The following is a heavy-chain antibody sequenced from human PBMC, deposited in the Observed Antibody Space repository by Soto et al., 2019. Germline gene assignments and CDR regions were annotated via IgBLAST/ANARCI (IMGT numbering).Heavy chain of an antibody. CDR1: GYTFTSYG. D-gene: IGHD2-15*01. J-gene: IGHJ4*02. CDR3: ARDPEVIRATVVVVAVDY. Sequence: ASVKVSCKASGYTFTSYGISWVRQAPGQGLEWMGWISAYNGNTNYAQKLQGRVTMTTDTSTSTAYMELRSLRSDDTAVYYCARDPEVIRATVVVVAVDYWGQGTLVTVSS. CDR2: ISAYNGNT. V-gene: IGHV1-18*01.